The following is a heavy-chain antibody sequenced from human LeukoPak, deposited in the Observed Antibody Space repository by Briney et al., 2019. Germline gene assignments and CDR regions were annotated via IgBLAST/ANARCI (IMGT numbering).Heavy chain of an antibody. J-gene: IGHJ4*02. Sequence: SETLSLTCAVYGGSFSGYYWSWIRQPPGKGLEWIGEINHSGSTNYNPSLKSRVTISVDTSKNQFSLKLSSVTAADTAVYYCARGDERIAAAGTFDYWGQGTLVTVSP. CDR2: INHSGST. D-gene: IGHD6-13*01. V-gene: IGHV4-34*01. CDR3: ARGDERIAAAGTFDY. CDR1: GGSFSGYY.